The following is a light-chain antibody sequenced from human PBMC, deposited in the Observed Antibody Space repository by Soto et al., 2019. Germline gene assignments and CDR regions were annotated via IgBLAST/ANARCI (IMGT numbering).Light chain of an antibody. CDR1: QSISSW. CDR3: QQYNSFSSLT. J-gene: IGKJ4*01. V-gene: IGKV1-5*03. CDR2: KAS. Sequence: DIQMTQSPSTLSASVGDRVTITCRASQSISSWLAWYQQKPGKAPKLLIYKASSLEGGVPSRFSGSGSGTEFSLTISSLQPYDFATYYCQQYNSFSSLTFGGGTKVEIK.